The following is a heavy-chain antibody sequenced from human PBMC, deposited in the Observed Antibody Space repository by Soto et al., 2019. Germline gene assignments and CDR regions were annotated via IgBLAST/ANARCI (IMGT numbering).Heavy chain of an antibody. V-gene: IGHV4-61*01. CDR3: ARGVDSSCYYVGY. J-gene: IGHJ4*02. D-gene: IGHD3-22*01. Sequence: PSETLSLTCTVSGGSVSSGSYYWSWIRQPPGKGLEWIGYIYYSGSTNFNPSLKSRVTISVDTSKNQFSLKLSSVTAADTAVYYCARGVDSSCYYVGYWGQGTLVTVSS. CDR1: GGSVSSGSYY. CDR2: IYYSGST.